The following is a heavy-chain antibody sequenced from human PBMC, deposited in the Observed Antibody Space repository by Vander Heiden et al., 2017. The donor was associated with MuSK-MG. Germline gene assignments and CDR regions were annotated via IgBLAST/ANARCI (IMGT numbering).Heavy chain of an antibody. D-gene: IGHD6-25*01. V-gene: IGHV3-21*01. CDR3: ARDNIGGDNWFDP. CDR1: GFTFSSYS. J-gene: IGHJ5*02. CDR2: ISSSSSYI. Sequence: EVQLVESGGGLVKPGGSLRLSCAASGFTFSSYSMNWVRQAPGKGLEWFSSISSSSSYIYYADSVKGRFTISRDNAKNSLYLQMNSLRAEDTAVYYCARDNIGGDNWFDPWGQGTLVTVSS.